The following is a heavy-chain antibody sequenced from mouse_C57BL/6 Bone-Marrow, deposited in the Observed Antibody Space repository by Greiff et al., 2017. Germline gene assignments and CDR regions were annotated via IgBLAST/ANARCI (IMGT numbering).Heavy chain of an antibody. CDR1: GYIFTEYT. CDR2: FYPGSGSI. J-gene: IGHJ2*01. D-gene: IGHD2-4*01. V-gene: IGHV1-62-2*01. CDR3: ARHERYYDYEGYFDY. Sequence: VKLMESGAELVKPGASVKLSCKASGYIFTEYTIHWVKQRSGQGLAWIGWFYPGSGSIKYNERFKDKATLTADKSSNTVYMELSKLTSEDSAVYFCARHERYYDYEGYFDYWGQGTTLTVSS.